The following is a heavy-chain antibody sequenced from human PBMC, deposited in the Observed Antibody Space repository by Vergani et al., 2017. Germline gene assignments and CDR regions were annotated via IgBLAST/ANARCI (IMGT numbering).Heavy chain of an antibody. CDR2: IYPGDSDT. J-gene: IGHJ4*02. CDR1: GYSFTSYW. CDR3: ARQMSSSWVGGYFDY. D-gene: IGHD6-13*01. Sequence: EVQLVQSGAEVKKPGESLTISCKGSGYSFTSYWIGWVRQMPGKGLEWMGIIYPGDSDTRYSPSFQGQVTISADKSISTAYLQWSSLKASDIAMYYCARQMSSSWVGGYFDYWGQGTLVTVSS. V-gene: IGHV5-51*01.